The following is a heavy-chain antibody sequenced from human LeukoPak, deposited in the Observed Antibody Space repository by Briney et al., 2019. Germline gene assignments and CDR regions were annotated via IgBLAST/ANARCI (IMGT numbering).Heavy chain of an antibody. Sequence: GGSLRLSCAASGFTFSNYWMTWVRQAPGKGLEWVAHINQDGSKEYYMDSVKARFTISRDNAKNSLSLQMNSLRAEDTAVYYCVRDGGVSGYDLLDYRGQGTLVTVSS. CDR3: VRDGGVSGYDLLDY. J-gene: IGHJ4*02. CDR1: GFTFSNYW. CDR2: INQDGSKE. V-gene: IGHV3-7*01. D-gene: IGHD5-12*01.